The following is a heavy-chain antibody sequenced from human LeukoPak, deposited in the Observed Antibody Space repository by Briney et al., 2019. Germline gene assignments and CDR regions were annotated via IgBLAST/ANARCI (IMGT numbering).Heavy chain of an antibody. CDR2: ISDNGGST. D-gene: IGHD3-3*01. V-gene: IGHV3-23*01. J-gene: IGHJ3*02. Sequence: GGSLRLSCAASGFTFSSYAMNWVRQAPGKGLEWVSVISDNGGSTYYADSVKGRFTISRDNSKNTLYLQMNSLRAEDTAVYYCARTIFGVTHGFDIWGQGTMVTVSS. CDR3: ARTIFGVTHGFDI. CDR1: GFTFSSYA.